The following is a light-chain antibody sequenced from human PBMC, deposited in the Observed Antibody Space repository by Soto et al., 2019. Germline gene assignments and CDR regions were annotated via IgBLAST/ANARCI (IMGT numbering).Light chain of an antibody. Sequence: EIVLTQSPVTLSASPGERATLSCRASQSVSSNLAWYQQKPGQAPRLLIYGASSRATGIPDRFSGSGSGTDFIFTISNLQPEDFATYFCQQSYSTPPTFGQGTKVDIK. CDR2: GAS. CDR1: QSVSSN. V-gene: IGKV3D-15*01. CDR3: QQSYSTPPT. J-gene: IGKJ1*01.